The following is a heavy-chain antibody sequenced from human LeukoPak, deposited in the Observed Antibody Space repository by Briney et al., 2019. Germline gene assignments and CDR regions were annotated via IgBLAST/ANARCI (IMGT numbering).Heavy chain of an antibody. CDR2: IYHSGST. Sequence: PSETLSLTCAVSGGSISSGGYSWSWIRQPPGKGLEWIGYIYHSGSTNYNPSLKSRVTISVDTSKNQFSLKLSSVTAADTAVYYCAREGRYYGSGSSIWGQGTLVTVSS. CDR1: GGSISSGGYS. CDR3: AREGRYYGSGSSI. D-gene: IGHD3-10*01. J-gene: IGHJ4*02. V-gene: IGHV4-30-2*01.